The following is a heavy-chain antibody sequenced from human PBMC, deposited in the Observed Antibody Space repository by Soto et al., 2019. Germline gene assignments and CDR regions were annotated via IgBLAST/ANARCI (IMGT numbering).Heavy chain of an antibody. CDR1: GGSISSGDYY. J-gene: IGHJ4*02. Sequence: SETLSLTCTVSGGSISSGDYYWSWIRQPPGKGLEWIGYIYYSGSTYYTPSLRSRVTISVDTSKNQFSLKLNSVTAADTAVYYCARAWGYYLDYWGQGTLVTVSS. V-gene: IGHV4-30-4*01. CDR2: IYYSGST. CDR3: ARAWGYYLDY. D-gene: IGHD3-22*01.